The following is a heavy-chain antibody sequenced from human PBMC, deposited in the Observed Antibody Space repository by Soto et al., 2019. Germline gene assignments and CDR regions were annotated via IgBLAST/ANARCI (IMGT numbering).Heavy chain of an antibody. CDR3: AVTARAVAH. CDR2: ISYDGSNK. D-gene: IGHD6-19*01. CDR1: GFTFSSYG. Sequence: QVQLVESGGGVVQPGRSLRLSCAASGFTFSSYGMHWVRQAPGKGLEWVAVISYDGSNKYYADSVKGRFTISRDNSKNTLYLQMNSLRAEDTAVYYCAVTARAVAHWGQGTLVTVSS. J-gene: IGHJ4*02. V-gene: IGHV3-30*03.